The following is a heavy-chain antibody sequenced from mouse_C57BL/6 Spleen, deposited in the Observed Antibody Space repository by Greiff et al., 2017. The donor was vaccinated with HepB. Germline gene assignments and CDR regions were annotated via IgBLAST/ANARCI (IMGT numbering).Heavy chain of an antibody. CDR3: ASHVYYSNPYYAMDY. J-gene: IGHJ4*01. Sequence: EVKVVESGGGLVKPGGSLKLSCAASGFTFSSYAMSWVRQTPEKRLEWVATISDGGSYTYYPDNVKGRFTISRDNAKNNLYLQMSHLKSEDTAMYYCASHVYYSNPYYAMDYWGQGTSVTVSS. CDR1: GFTFSSYA. D-gene: IGHD2-5*01. CDR2: ISDGGSYT. V-gene: IGHV5-4*03.